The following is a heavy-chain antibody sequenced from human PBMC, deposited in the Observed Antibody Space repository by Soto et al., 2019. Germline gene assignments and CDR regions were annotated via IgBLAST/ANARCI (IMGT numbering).Heavy chain of an antibody. Sequence: EVQMVESGGGLVQPGGSLRLSCAASGFIFSNFWMSWVRQAPGKGLEWVANIKQDGSEKYYVDSVKGRFTISRDNAKNSLYLQMNSLRAEDTAVYYCPRDGRWGQGTLVTVSS. CDR1: GFIFSNFW. D-gene: IGHD1-26*01. J-gene: IGHJ4*02. V-gene: IGHV3-7*01. CDR2: IKQDGSEK. CDR3: PRDGR.